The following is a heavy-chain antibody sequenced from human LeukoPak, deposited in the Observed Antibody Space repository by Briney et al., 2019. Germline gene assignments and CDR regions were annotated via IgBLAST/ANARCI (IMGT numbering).Heavy chain of an antibody. CDR2: VYYSGST. J-gene: IGHJ4*02. V-gene: IGHV4-59*01. CDR1: GASISSYY. CDR3: ARDQSDGYFDY. Sequence: SETLSLTCTVSGASISSYYWNWIRQPPGKGLEWIGYVYYSGSTDYNPSLKSRVTISVDTSKNQFSLKLGSVTAADTAVYYCARDQSDGYFDYWGQGTLVTVSS. D-gene: IGHD5-24*01.